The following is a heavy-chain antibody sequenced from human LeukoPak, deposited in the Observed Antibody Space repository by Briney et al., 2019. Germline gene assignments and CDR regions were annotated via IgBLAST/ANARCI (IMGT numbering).Heavy chain of an antibody. CDR1: GFTFTSYD. Sequence: TGGSLRLSCAASGFTFTSYDINWVRQATGQGLEWMGWMNPNSGNTGYAQKFQGRVTMTRNTSISTAYMELSSLRSEDTAVYYCARIMGYSSSSRLASYWGQGTLVTVSS. J-gene: IGHJ4*02. CDR3: ARIMGYSSSSRLASY. CDR2: MNPNSGNT. V-gene: IGHV1-8*01. D-gene: IGHD6-6*01.